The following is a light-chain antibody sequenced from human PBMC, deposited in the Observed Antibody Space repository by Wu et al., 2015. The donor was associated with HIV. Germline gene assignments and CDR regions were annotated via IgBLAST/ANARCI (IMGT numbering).Light chain of an antibody. J-gene: IGKJ2*01. Sequence: DIQMTQSPSSLSAGVGDRVTITCRASQGISNSVAWYQQKPGKAPKLLLHGASRLESGVTSRFSGSGSGTDYTLTINTLQPEDFATYYCQQYYITPYNFGQGTKLEI. CDR1: QGISNS. CDR3: QQYYITPYN. CDR2: GAS. V-gene: IGKV1-NL1*01.